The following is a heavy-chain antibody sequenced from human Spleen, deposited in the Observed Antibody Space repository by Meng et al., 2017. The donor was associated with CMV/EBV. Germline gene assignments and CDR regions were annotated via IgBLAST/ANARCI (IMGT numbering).Heavy chain of an antibody. Sequence: SGFTFSDSYMSWLRQAPGQGLEWISYISYSGSTIYYADSVKGRFTISRDNTKNSLFLQMKSLRAEDTALYFCARVPESVGSSTDWFDPWGQGTLVTVSS. CDR3: ARVPESVGSSTDWFDP. CDR2: ISYSGSTI. J-gene: IGHJ5*02. D-gene: IGHD1-26*01. CDR1: GFTFSDSY. V-gene: IGHV3-11*01.